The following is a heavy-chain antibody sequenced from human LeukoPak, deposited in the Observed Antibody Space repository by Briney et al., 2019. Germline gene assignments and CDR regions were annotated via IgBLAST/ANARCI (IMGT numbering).Heavy chain of an antibody. Sequence: PVKVSCKASGGTFSSYAISWVRQAPGQGLEWMGGIIPIFGTANYAQKFQGRVTITADESTSTAYVELSSLRSEDTAVYYCARIGAYGDYFDYWGQGTLVTVSS. J-gene: IGHJ4*02. CDR2: IIPIFGTA. CDR1: GGTFSSYA. CDR3: ARIGAYGDYFDY. D-gene: IGHD4-17*01. V-gene: IGHV1-69*13.